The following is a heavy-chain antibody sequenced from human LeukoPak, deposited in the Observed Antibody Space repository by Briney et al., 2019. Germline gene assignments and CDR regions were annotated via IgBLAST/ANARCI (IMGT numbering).Heavy chain of an antibody. V-gene: IGHV4-34*01. Sequence: SETLSLTCAVYGGSLSGYYWSWIRQPPGKGLEWIGEINHSGSTNYNPSLKSRVTISVDTSKNQISLKVSSVTAADTAVYYCARDHEDYSSSDAFDIWGQGTMVTVSS. D-gene: IGHD6-6*01. CDR2: INHSGST. CDR3: ARDHEDYSSSDAFDI. CDR1: GGSLSGYY. J-gene: IGHJ3*02.